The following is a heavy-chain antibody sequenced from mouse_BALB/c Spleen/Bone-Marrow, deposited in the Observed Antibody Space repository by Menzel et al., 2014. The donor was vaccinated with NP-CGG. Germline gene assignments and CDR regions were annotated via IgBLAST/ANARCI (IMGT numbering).Heavy chain of an antibody. CDR3: ARSPXIXESYAMDY. CDR1: GYTFTSYW. V-gene: IGHV1S41*01. Sequence: DLVKPGASVKLSCKASGYTFTSYWINWIKQRPGQGLEWIGRIAPGSGNTYYNEMFKGKATLTVDTSSSTAYIQLSSLSSEDSPVYFCARSPXIXESYAMDYWGQGTSVTVSS. CDR2: IAPGSGNT. J-gene: IGHJ4*01.